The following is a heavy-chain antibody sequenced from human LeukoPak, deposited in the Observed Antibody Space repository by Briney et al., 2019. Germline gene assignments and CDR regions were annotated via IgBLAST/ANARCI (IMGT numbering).Heavy chain of an antibody. CDR1: GFTFSSYS. D-gene: IGHD1-26*01. Sequence: GGSLRLSCAASGFTFSSYSMTWVRQAPGKGLEWVSSISSSSSYIYYADSVKGRFTISRDNAKSSLYLQMNSLRAEDTAVYYCARDLGSYYGLANNWFDPWGQGTLVTVSS. CDR2: ISSSSSYI. CDR3: ARDLGSYYGLANNWFDP. J-gene: IGHJ5*02. V-gene: IGHV3-21*01.